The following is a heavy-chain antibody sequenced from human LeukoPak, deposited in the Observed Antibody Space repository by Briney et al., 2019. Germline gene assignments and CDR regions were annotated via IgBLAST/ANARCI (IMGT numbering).Heavy chain of an antibody. CDR3: AREGSLGALDY. CDR2: INPKSGDT. Sequence: GASVKVSCKASGYTFTDSYIHWVRQAPGQGPEWMGWINPKSGDTTYAQRFQGRVTMTRDSSIITAYMELSGLASDDSAVYSCAREGSLGALDYWGQGTLVTVSA. V-gene: IGHV1-2*02. D-gene: IGHD1-26*01. CDR1: GYTFTDSY. J-gene: IGHJ4*02.